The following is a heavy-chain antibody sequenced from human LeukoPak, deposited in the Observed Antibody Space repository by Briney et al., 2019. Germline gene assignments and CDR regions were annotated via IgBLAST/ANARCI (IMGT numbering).Heavy chain of an antibody. D-gene: IGHD2-2*01. V-gene: IGHV4-34*01. CDR1: GGSFSGYY. Sequence: SETLSLTCAVYGGSFSGYYWSWIRQPPGKGLEWIGEINHSGSTNYNPSLKSRVTISVDTSKNQFSLKLSSVTAADTAVYYCARLGVVVVPAAMRILYYIDYWGQGTLVTVSS. J-gene: IGHJ4*02. CDR3: ARLGVVVVPAAMRILYYIDY. CDR2: INHSGST.